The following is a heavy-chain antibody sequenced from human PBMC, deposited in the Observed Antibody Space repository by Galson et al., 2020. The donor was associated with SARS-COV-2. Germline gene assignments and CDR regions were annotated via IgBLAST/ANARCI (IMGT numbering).Heavy chain of an antibody. D-gene: IGHD4-4*01. J-gene: IGHJ5*02. CDR2: FDPEDGET. CDR3: ATAPTVITGGWFDP. Sequence: GESLKISCKVSGYTLTELSMHWVRQAPGKGLEWMGGFDPEDGETIYAQKFQGRVTMTEDTSTDTAYMELSSLRSEDTAVYYCATAPTVITGGWFDPWGQGTLVTVSS. CDR1: GYTLTELS. V-gene: IGHV1-24*01.